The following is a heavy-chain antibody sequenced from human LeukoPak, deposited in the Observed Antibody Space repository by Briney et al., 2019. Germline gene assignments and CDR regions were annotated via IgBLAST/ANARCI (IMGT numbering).Heavy chain of an antibody. J-gene: IGHJ4*02. CDR3: ACGNWYSSGWANQVDY. CDR1: GLNFNTYD. Sequence: GGSLRLSCVGSGLNFNTYDLTWVRQAPGKGLEWVAVISYDGSNKYYADSVKGRFTISRDNSKNTLYLQMNSLRAEDTAVYYCACGNWYSSGWANQVDYWGQGTLVTVSS. D-gene: IGHD6-19*01. CDR2: ISYDGSNK. V-gene: IGHV3-30-3*01.